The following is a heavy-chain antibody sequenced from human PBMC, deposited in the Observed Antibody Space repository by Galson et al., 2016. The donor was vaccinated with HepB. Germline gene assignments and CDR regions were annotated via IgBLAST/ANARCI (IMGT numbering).Heavy chain of an antibody. Sequence: SVKVSCKASGGTFSSHTISWVRQAPGRGLEWMGGIIPISVTTKYAQKFQGRVTISADESTTTAYMELSSLRSEDTAVYYCARVGGYVWGSYRSPRAFDVWGQGTMVTVSS. D-gene: IGHD3-16*02. V-gene: IGHV1-69*13. CDR3: ARVGGYVWGSYRSPRAFDV. J-gene: IGHJ3*01. CDR2: IIPISVTT. CDR1: GGTFSSHT.